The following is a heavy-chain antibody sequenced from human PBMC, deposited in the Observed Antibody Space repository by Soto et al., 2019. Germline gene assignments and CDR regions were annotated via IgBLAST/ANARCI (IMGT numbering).Heavy chain of an antibody. CDR1: GGSITRGGYY. CDR2: IYNSGTT. Sequence: SETLSLTCTVSGGSITRGGYYWSWIRQHPGKGLEWIGYIYNSGTTYYNTSLKSRVTISVDTSKNQFSLKLTSVTAADTAVYYCARDPAPWGQGTLVTVSS. J-gene: IGHJ5*02. CDR3: ARDPAP. V-gene: IGHV4-31*03.